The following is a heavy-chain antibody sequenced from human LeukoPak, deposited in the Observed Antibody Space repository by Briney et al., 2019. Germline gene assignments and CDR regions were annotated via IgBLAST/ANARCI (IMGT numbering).Heavy chain of an antibody. D-gene: IGHD3-16*01. V-gene: IGHV3-48*01. CDR1: GFTFSHAW. CDR2: ISSSSSTI. Sequence: GGSLRLSCAASGFTFSHAWMSWVRQAPGKGLEWVSYISSSSSTIYYADSVKGRFTISRDNAKNSLYLQMNSLRAEDTAVYYCARSPYGGNAFDIWGQGTMVTVSS. J-gene: IGHJ3*02. CDR3: ARSPYGGNAFDI.